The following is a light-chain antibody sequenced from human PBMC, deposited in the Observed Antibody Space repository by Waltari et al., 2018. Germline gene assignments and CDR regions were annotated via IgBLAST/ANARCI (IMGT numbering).Light chain of an antibody. CDR2: EVT. Sequence: QSALTQPPSASGSRGQSVTISCTGTSSDVGSYNYVSWYPQHPGKAPKLMIYEVTKRPSGVPDRFSGSKSGNTASLTVSGLQAEDEADYYCSSYAGSNNVIFGGGTRLTVL. CDR3: SSYAGSNNVI. CDR1: SSDVGSYNY. J-gene: IGLJ2*01. V-gene: IGLV2-8*01.